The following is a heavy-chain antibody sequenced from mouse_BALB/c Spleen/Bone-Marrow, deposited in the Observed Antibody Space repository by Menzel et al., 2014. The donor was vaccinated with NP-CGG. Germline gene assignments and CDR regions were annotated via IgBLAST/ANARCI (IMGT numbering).Heavy chain of an antibody. CDR2: INPNNGNT. J-gene: IGHJ2*01. CDR1: GYTFTSYY. V-gene: IGHV1S81*02. CDR3: TRRDY. Sequence: GADLVKPGASLKLSCTASGYTFTSYYMYWVKQSPGQGLEWIGGINPNNGNTNFSETLKSKATLSVDKSSSTAYMQLNILTSEDAAVYYCTRRDYWGQSTTLTISS.